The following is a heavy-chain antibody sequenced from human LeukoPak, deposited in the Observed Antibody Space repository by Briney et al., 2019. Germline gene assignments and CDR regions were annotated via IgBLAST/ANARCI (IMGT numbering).Heavy chain of an antibody. CDR2: SVTSSSSYI. D-gene: IGHD3-3*01. V-gene: IGHV3-66*03. CDR1: GFTVSSNY. Sequence: GGSLRLSCAASGFTVSSNYMSWVRQAPGKGLEWVSSVTSSSSYISYADSVKGRFTISRDNSRNTLFLQVNSLRAEDTAVYYCARAERNAGVFDYWGQGTPVTVSS. J-gene: IGHJ4*02. CDR3: ARAERNAGVFDY.